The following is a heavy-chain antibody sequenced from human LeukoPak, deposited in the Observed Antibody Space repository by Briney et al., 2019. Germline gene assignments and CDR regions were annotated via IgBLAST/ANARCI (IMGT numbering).Heavy chain of an antibody. CDR3: ARGGSGYALNWFDP. D-gene: IGHD5-12*01. V-gene: IGHV4-59*01. CDR1: GGSIGSYY. Sequence: PSETLSLTCTVSGGSIGSYYWSCVRQPPGKGLGRIGHISTTEHTNYNPSIKSRVTISVDTSKHQFSLKLSSVTAADTAVYYCARGGSGYALNWFDPWGQGTLVTVSS. CDR2: ISTTEHT. J-gene: IGHJ5*02.